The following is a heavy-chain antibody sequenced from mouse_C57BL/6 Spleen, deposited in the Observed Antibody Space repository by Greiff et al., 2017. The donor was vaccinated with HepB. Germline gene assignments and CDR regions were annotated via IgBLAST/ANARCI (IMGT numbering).Heavy chain of an antibody. CDR1: GYTFTDYN. J-gene: IGHJ2*01. D-gene: IGHD1-1*01. CDR3: ARWPYYYGSSPYYFDY. Sequence: VQLKESGPELVKPGASVKMSCKASGYTFTDYNMHWVKQSHGKSLEWIGNINPNNGGTSYNHKFKGKAKLTVNKSSSTAYMELRSLTSEESAVYYCARWPYYYGSSPYYFDYWGQGTTLTVSS. CDR2: INPNNGGT. V-gene: IGHV1-22*01.